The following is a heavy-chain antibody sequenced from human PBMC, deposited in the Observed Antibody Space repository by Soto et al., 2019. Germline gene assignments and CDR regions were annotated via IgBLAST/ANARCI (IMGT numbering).Heavy chain of an antibody. J-gene: IGHJ6*02. CDR3: AKARGSGTAGYYYGMDV. CDR1: GFTFSSYA. V-gene: IGHV3-23*01. CDR2: ISGSGGST. Sequence: EAQLLESGGGLVQPGGSLRLSCAASGFTFSSYAMSWVRQAPGKGLEWVSAISGSGGSTYYADSVKGRFTISRDSSKNTLYLQMNSLRAEDTAVYYCAKARGSGTAGYYYGMDVWGQGTTVTVSS. D-gene: IGHD3-10*01.